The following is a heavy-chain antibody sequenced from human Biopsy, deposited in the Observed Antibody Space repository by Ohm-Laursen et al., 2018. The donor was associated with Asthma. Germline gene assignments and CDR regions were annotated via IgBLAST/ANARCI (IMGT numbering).Heavy chain of an antibody. D-gene: IGHD2-21*02. CDR2: IYSGGGT. CDR3: AGGVVGDSPLCNY. J-gene: IGHJ4*02. CDR1: GFTVSSNG. Sequence: SLRLSCAASGFTVSSNGMSWVRQPPGKGLEWVSVIYSGGGTFYADSVKGRVTISRDTSKNTLSLQMDSLRAEDTAVYYCAGGVVGDSPLCNYWGQGTLVTVSS. V-gene: IGHV3-53*01.